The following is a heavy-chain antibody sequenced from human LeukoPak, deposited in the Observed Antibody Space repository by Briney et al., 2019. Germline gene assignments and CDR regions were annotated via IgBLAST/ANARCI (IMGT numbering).Heavy chain of an antibody. D-gene: IGHD4-17*01. J-gene: IGHJ4*02. Sequence: SQTLSLTCTVSGGSISSGSYYWSWIRQPAGKGLEWIGSIYTSGSTNYNPSLKSRVTISVDTSKNQFSLKLSSVTAADTAVYYCARDGDDYGDLSFDYWGQGTLVTVSS. V-gene: IGHV4-61*02. CDR3: ARDGDDYGDLSFDY. CDR2: IYTSGST. CDR1: GGSISSGSYY.